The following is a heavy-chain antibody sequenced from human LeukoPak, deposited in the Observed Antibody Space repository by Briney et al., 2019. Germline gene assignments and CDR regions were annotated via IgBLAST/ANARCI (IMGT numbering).Heavy chain of an antibody. CDR1: GGTFSSYA. V-gene: IGHV1-69*01. CDR2: IIPIFGTA. J-gene: IGHJ4*02. CDR3: ARGGRYSYGPVDY. D-gene: IGHD5-18*01. Sequence: SVKVSCKASGGTFSSYAISWVRQAPGQGLGWMGGIIPIFGTANYAQKFQGRVTITADESTSTAYMELSSLRSEDTAVYYCARGGRYSYGPVDYWGQGTLVTVSS.